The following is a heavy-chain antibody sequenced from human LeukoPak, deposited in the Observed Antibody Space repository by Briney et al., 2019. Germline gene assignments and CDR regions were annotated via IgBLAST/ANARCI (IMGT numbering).Heavy chain of an antibody. CDR3: ARDRYGDGFAHFDF. D-gene: IGHD5-24*01. J-gene: IGHJ4*02. CDR1: GFTFSSYG. V-gene: IGHV3-30*03. CDR2: ISSDGSNK. Sequence: GGSLRLSCAASGFTFSSYGMHWVRQAPGKGLEWVAVISSDGSNKYYADSVKGRFTISRDNSKNTLYLQMNSLRAEDTAVYYCARDRYGDGFAHFDFWGQGALVTVSS.